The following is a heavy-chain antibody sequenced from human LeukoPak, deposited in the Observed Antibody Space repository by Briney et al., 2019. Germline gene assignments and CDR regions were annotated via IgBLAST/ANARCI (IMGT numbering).Heavy chain of an antibody. CDR3: ARETPYSHFDY. CDR2: IYYSGST. D-gene: IGHD4-11*01. V-gene: IGHV4-59*12. Sequence: PSETLSLTCTVSGGSIRSYYWSWIRQPPGKGLEWIGYIYYSGSTYYNPSLKSRVTISVDTSKNQFSLKLSSVTAADTAVYYCARETPYSHFDYWGQGTLVTVSS. J-gene: IGHJ4*02. CDR1: GGSIRSYY.